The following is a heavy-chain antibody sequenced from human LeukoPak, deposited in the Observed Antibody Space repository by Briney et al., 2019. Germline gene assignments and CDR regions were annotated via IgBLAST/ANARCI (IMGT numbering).Heavy chain of an antibody. CDR2: ISGGGGST. Sequence: GGSLRLSCAASGFTFSSYAMSWVRQAPGKGLEWVSAISGGGGSTYYADSVKGRFTISRDNSKNTLYLQMNSLRAEDTAVYYCAKGEYNWKDPFDYWGQGTLVTVSS. CDR3: AKGEYNWKDPFDY. D-gene: IGHD1-1*01. CDR1: GFTFSSYA. V-gene: IGHV3-23*01. J-gene: IGHJ4*02.